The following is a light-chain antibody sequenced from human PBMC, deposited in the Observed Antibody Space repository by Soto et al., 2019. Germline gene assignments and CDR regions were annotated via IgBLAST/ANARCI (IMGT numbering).Light chain of an antibody. V-gene: IGLV1-51*01. CDR3: GTCDSSLTIGVI. CDR1: SSNVGKNF. Sequence: QSVLTQPPSVSAAPGQKVSISCSGSSSNVGKNFVSWYQHVPGKAPKLLIYDNQKRPSGIPDRFSASKSGTLATLDITGLQTGDEADYHCGTCDSSLTIGVIFGGGTKLTVL. J-gene: IGLJ2*01. CDR2: DNQ.